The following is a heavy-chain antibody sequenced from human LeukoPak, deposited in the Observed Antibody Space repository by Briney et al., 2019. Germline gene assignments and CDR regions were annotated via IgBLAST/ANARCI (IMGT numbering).Heavy chain of an antibody. V-gene: IGHV1-8*03. D-gene: IGHD3-3*01. J-gene: IGHJ4*02. CDR3: ARRITIFGVVITLGY. CDR1: GYTFTSYD. CDR2: MNPNSGNT. Sequence: GASVKVSCKPSGYTFTSYDINWVRQATGQGLEWMGWMNPNSGNTGYAQKFQGRVTITRNTSISTAYMELSSLRSEDTAVYYCARRITIFGVVITLGYWGQGTLVTVSS.